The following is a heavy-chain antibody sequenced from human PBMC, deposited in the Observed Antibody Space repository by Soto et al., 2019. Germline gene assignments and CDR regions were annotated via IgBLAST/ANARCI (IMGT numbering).Heavy chain of an antibody. Sequence: PGGSLRLSCAASGLTFSSYGMHWVRQAPGKGLEWVAVISYDGSNKYYADSVKGRFTISRDNSKNTLYLQMNSLRAEDTAVYYCARSPYSVSYLAYFDYWGQGTMVTVSS. D-gene: IGHD1-26*01. J-gene: IGHJ4*02. V-gene: IGHV3-30*03. CDR3: ARSPYSVSYLAYFDY. CDR1: GLTFSSYG. CDR2: ISYDGSNK.